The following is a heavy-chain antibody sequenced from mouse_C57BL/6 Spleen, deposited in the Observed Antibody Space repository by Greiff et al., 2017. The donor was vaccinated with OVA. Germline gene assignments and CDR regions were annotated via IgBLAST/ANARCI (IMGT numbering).Heavy chain of an antibody. V-gene: IGHV1-26*01. Sequence: EVQLQQSGPELVKPGASVKISCKASGYTFTDYYMNWVKQSPGKSLEWIGDINPNNGGTSYNQKFKGKATLTVDKSSSTAYMELRSLTSEDSAVYYCARIEVLPRYFDVWGTGTTVTVSS. J-gene: IGHJ1*03. CDR3: ARIEVLPRYFDV. CDR1: GYTFTDYY. D-gene: IGHD1-1*01. CDR2: INPNNGGT.